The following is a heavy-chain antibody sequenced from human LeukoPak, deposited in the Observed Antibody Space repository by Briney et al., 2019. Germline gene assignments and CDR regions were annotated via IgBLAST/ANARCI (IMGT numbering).Heavy chain of an antibody. CDR2: IYTSGST. D-gene: IGHD3-16*02. V-gene: IGHV4-61*02. CDR1: GGSISSSSYY. CDR3: ARDRSFTFGGVIVLDY. J-gene: IGHJ4*02. Sequence: SETLSLTCTVSGGSISSSSYYWSWIRQPAGKGLEWIGRIYTSGSTNYNPSLKSRVTMSVDTSKNQFSLKLSSVTAADTAVYYCARDRSFTFGGVIVLDYWGQGTLVTVSS.